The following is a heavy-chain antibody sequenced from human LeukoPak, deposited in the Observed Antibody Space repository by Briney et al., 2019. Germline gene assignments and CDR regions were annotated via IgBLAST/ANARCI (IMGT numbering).Heavy chain of an antibody. D-gene: IGHD2-2*02. J-gene: IGHJ3*02. CDR2: ISSSSSTI. CDR3: ARDLYCSSTSCYTRDRAFDI. Sequence: GGSLRLSCAASGSTFSSYSMNWVRQASGKGLEWVSYISSSSSTIYYADSVKGRFTISRDNAKNSLYLQMNSLRAEDTAVYYCARDLYCSSTSCYTRDRAFDIWGQGTMVTVSS. CDR1: GSTFSSYS. V-gene: IGHV3-48*01.